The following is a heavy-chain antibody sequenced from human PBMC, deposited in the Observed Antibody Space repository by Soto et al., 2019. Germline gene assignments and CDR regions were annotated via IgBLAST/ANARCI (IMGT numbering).Heavy chain of an antibody. D-gene: IGHD3-3*01. CDR2: ISSSSSYI. J-gene: IGHJ6*02. V-gene: IGHV3-21*01. CDR1: GFTFSSYS. Sequence: GGSLRLSCAASGFTFSSYSMKWVRQAPGKGLEWVSSISSSSSYIYYADSVKGRFTISRDNAKNSPYLQMNSLRAEDTAVYYCARELRFLEWPQGTFDYYYGMDVWGQGTTVTVSS. CDR3: ARELRFLEWPQGTFDYYYGMDV.